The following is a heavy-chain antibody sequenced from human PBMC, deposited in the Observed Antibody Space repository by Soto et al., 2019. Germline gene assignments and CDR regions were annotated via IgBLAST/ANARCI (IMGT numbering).Heavy chain of an antibody. CDR1: GGTFSSYT. CDR2: IIPILGIA. V-gene: IGHV1-69*08. Sequence: QFQLVQSGAEVKKPGSSVKVSCKASGGTFSSYTISWVRQAPGQGLEWMGRIIPILGIANYAQKFQGRVTITADKSTSTAYMELSSLRSEDTAVYYCARDLATMGYYYGMDVWGQGTTVTVSS. J-gene: IGHJ6*02. D-gene: IGHD3-10*01. CDR3: ARDLATMGYYYGMDV.